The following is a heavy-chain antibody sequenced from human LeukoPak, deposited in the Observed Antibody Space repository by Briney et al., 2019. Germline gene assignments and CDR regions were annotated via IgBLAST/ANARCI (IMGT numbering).Heavy chain of an antibody. J-gene: IGHJ4*02. V-gene: IGHV1-18*01. CDR2: ISTHNGNT. CDR3: ARDPQQLVGATGGGFEY. CDR1: GYTFTSYG. Sequence: ATVKVSCKASGYTFTSYGISWVRQAPGQGLEWTGWISTHNGNTNYPQKLQGRVTMTTDTSTNTAYMELRSLRSDDTAVYYCARDPQQLVGATGGGFEYWGQGTLVTVSS. D-gene: IGHD1-26*01.